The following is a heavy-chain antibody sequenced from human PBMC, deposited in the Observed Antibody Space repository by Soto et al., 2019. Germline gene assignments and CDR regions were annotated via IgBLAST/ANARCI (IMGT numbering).Heavy chain of an antibody. CDR2: IYYSGST. CDR1: GGSISSGGYY. V-gene: IGHV4-31*03. J-gene: IGHJ5*02. D-gene: IGHD2-2*01. CDR3: ARDRPNYCSSTSCYFPVSGFDP. Sequence: SETLSLTCTVSGGSISSGGYYWSWIRQHPGKGLEWIGYIYYSGSTYYNPSLKSRVTISVDTSKNQFSLKLSSVTAADTAVYYCARDRPNYCSSTSCYFPVSGFDPWGQGTLVPVSS.